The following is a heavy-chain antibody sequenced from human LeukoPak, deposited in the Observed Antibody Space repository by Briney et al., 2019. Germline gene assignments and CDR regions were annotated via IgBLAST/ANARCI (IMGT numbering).Heavy chain of an antibody. J-gene: IGHJ4*02. D-gene: IGHD3-10*01. CDR3: ARDSTQNLWFGELLGY. Sequence: GGSLRLSCAASGFTFSDYYISWIRQAPGKGLEWVSYISSSGSSKYYADSVKGRFTISRDNSRNTLYLQMNSLRAEDTAVYYCARDSTQNLWFGELLGYWGQGTLVTVSS. V-gene: IGHV3-11*04. CDR2: ISSSGSSK. CDR1: GFTFSDYY.